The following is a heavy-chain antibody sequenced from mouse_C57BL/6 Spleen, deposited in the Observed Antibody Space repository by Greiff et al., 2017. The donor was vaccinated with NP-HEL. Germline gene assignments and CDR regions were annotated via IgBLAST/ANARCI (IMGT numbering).Heavy chain of an antibody. D-gene: IGHD2-1*01. CDR3: ARTEVWGNYEDYFDY. CDR2: INPNNGGT. V-gene: IGHV1-22*01. J-gene: IGHJ2*01. Sequence: EVKLQESGPELVKPGASVKMSCKASGYTFTDYNMHWVKQSHGKSLEWIGYINPNNGGTSYNQKFKGKATLTVNKSSSTAYMELRSLTSEDSAVYYCARTEVWGNYEDYFDYWGQGTTLTVSS. CDR1: GYTFTDYN.